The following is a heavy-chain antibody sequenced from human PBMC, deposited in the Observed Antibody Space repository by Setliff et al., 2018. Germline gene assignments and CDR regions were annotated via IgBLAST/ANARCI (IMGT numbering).Heavy chain of an antibody. D-gene: IGHD5-12*01. CDR3: AQAGEMATAEYFQH. Sequence: GGSLRLSCAASGFTFDDYGMSWIRQAPGKGLEWISSIVGNGVYTNYADSVKGRPTISRDTPKNSLYLQMNILRAEDTAVYYCAQAGEMATAEYFQHWGQGTQVTVSS. J-gene: IGHJ1*01. V-gene: IGHV3-11*06. CDR2: IVGNGVYT. CDR1: GFTFDDYG.